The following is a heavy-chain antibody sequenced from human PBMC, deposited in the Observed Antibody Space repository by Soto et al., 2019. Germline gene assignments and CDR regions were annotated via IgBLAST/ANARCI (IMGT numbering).Heavy chain of an antibody. CDR2: IYNSGST. J-gene: IGHJ6*02. CDR3: ARGGDPRMYYYGMDV. D-gene: IGHD3-16*01. Sequence: TLSLTCTVSGASISSYYWSWIRQPPGKGLEWIGYIYNSGSTDYNPALKSRVTISGDTSKKRFSLILRSVTAADTAVYYCARGGDPRMYYYGMDVWGPGTTVTVSS. CDR1: GASISSYY. V-gene: IGHV4-59*01.